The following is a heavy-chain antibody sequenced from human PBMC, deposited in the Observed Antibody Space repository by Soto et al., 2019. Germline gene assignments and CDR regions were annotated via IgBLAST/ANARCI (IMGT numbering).Heavy chain of an antibody. Sequence: PGGSLRLSCAASGFTFSNYAMTWVRQAPGKGLEWVSVISGSGGTTNYADSVKGRFTISRDNSKNTLYLQMNSLRAEDTAVYYCAKGLNSIRCYGLCYHYTMDVWGQGTTVTVSS. CDR1: GFTFSNYA. V-gene: IGHV3-23*01. J-gene: IGHJ6*02. CDR2: ISGSGGTT. CDR3: AKGLNSIRCYGLCYHYTMDV. D-gene: IGHD2-2*01.